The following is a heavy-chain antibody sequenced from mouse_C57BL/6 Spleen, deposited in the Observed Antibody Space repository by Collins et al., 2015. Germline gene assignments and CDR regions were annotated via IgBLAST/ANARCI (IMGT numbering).Heavy chain of an antibody. J-gene: IGHJ4*01. V-gene: IGHV9-3*01. Sequence: GETVKISCKASGYTFTTYGMSWVKQAPGKGLKWMGWINTYSGVPTYADDFKGRFAFSLETSASTAFLQINNLKNEDTATYFCATWDYDGYAMDYWDQGTSVTVSS. D-gene: IGHD2-4*01. CDR2: INTYSGVP. CDR3: ATWDYDGYAMDY. CDR1: GYTFTTYG.